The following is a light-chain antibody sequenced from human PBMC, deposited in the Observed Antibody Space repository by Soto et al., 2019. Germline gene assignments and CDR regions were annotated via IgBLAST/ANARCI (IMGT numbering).Light chain of an antibody. V-gene: IGLV2-11*01. Sequence: QSVLTQPRSVSGSPGQSVTISCTGTSSDVGGYIYVSWYQQHPGKAPKLMIYDVSKRPSGVPDRFSGSKSGNTASLTISGLQGDDEADYYCSSYAGSSVVFGGGTKLTVL. CDR2: DVS. CDR1: SSDVGGYIY. CDR3: SSYAGSSVV. J-gene: IGLJ2*01.